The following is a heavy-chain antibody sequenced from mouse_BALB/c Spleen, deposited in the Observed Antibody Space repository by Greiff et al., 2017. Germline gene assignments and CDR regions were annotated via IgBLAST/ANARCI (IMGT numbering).Heavy chain of an antibody. CDR2: IYPGDGDT. CDR1: GYAFSSYW. D-gene: IGHD2-14*01. J-gene: IGHJ2*01. V-gene: IGHV1-80*01. Sequence: VQLQQSGAELAKPGASVKISCKASGYAFSSYWMNWVKQRPGPGLEWIGQIYPGDGDTNYNGKFKGKATLTADKSSSTAYMQLSSLTSEDSAVYFCARRDYRYDDYWGQGTTLTVSS. CDR3: ARRDYRYDDY.